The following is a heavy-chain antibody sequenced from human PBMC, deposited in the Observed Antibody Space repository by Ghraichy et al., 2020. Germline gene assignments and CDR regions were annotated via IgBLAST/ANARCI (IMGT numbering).Heavy chain of an antibody. V-gene: IGHV3-7*01. Sequence: GGSLRLSCAASGFTFSSYWMSWVRQAPGKGLEWVANIKPDGSEKYYVDSVKGRFTISRDNAKNSLYLQMNSLRAEDTAVYYCAREKWLQLRAGAFDSWGQGTMVTVSS. CDR2: IKPDGSEK. D-gene: IGHD5-24*01. CDR3: AREKWLQLRAGAFDS. J-gene: IGHJ3*02. CDR1: GFTFSSYW.